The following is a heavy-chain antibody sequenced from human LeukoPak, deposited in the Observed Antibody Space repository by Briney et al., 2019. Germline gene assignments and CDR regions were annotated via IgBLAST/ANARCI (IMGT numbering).Heavy chain of an antibody. Sequence: GASVKVSCKASGYTFTSYGISWVRQAPGQGLEWMGWISAYNGNTNYAQKLQGRVTMTTDTSTSTAYVELRSRRSDDTAVYYCARDEEIDWCDPWGQGTLVTVSS. CDR1: GYTFTSYG. CDR3: ARDEEIDWCDP. CDR2: ISAYNGNT. V-gene: IGHV1-18*01. J-gene: IGHJ5*02. D-gene: IGHD2-21*01.